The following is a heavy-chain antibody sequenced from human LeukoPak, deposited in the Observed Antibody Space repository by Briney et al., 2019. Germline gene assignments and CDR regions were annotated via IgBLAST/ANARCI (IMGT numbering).Heavy chain of an antibody. CDR1: GGSISSYY. CDR3: AKSNGYGLVDI. Sequence: SETLSLTCTVSGGSISSYYWSWIRQPAGKGLEWIGRIYTSGSTNYKSSLKSRVTMSVDTSKNQFSLKLSSVTAADTAVYYCAKSNGYGLVDIWGQGTMVTVSS. D-gene: IGHD3-10*01. V-gene: IGHV4-4*07. CDR2: IYTSGST. J-gene: IGHJ3*02.